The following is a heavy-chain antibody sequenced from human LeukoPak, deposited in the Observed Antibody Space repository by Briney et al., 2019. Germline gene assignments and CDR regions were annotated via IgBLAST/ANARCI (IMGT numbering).Heavy chain of an antibody. CDR3: ARDSTGYSNPFDY. CDR2: IYYSRST. D-gene: IGHD3-9*01. V-gene: IGHV4-30-4*01. J-gene: IGHJ4*02. Sequence: PSETLSLTCTVSGGSLSSGDYYWSWIRQPPGKGLEWIGYIYYSRSTYYNPSLKSRVTISVDTSKNQFSLKLSAVTAADTAVYYCARDSTGYSNPFDYWGQGTLVTLSS. CDR1: GGSLSSGDYY.